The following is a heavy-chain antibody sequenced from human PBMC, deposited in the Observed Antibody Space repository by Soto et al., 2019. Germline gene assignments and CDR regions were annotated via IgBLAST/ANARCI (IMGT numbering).Heavy chain of an antibody. J-gene: IGHJ4*02. V-gene: IGHV4-59*01. CDR2: IYYSGST. Sequence: SETLSLTCTVSGGSISSYYWSWIRQPPGKGLEWIGYIYYSGSTNYNPSLKSRVTISVDTSKHQFSLKLSSVTAADTAVYYCARAVAMATIFDYWGQGTLVTVSP. CDR1: GGSISSYY. D-gene: IGHD5-12*01. CDR3: ARAVAMATIFDY.